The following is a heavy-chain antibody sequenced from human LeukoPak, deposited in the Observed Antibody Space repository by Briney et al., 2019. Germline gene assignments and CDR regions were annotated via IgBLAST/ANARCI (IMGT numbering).Heavy chain of an antibody. CDR2: IKQDGSEK. CDR1: GFTFSSYW. V-gene: IGHV3-7*01. D-gene: IGHD2-15*01. J-gene: IGHJ4*02. Sequence: GGSLRLSCAAPGFTFSSYWMSWVGQAPGKGRDWVENIKQDGSEKYYMDYVTCRFTISRANAKNSLYLQMNSLTAEDTAVYYCASGYCRSGRCYGDYWGQGTLVTVSS. CDR3: ASGYCRSGRCYGDY.